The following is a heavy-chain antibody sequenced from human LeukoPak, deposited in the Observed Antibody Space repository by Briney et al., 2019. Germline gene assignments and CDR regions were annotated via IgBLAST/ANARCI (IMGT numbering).Heavy chain of an antibody. D-gene: IGHD2-2*01. CDR1: GFTFSSCG. J-gene: IGHJ6*02. Sequence: QPGGSLRLSCAASGFTFSSCGMHWVRQAPGKGLEWVAVISSDGTTKYYGDSVKGRFTVSRDSSKNTLYLDLNSLRAEDTAVYYCAKPYCRATRCYLYLYGMDVWGQGTTVIVSS. V-gene: IGHV3-30*18. CDR2: ISSDGTTK. CDR3: AKPYCRATRCYLYLYGMDV.